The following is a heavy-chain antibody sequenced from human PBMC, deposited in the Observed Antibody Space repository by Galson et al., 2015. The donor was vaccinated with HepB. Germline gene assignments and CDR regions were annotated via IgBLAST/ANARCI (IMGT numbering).Heavy chain of an antibody. CDR3: ATRGQAMAD. Sequence: SLRLSCAASGFPFNTYWMTWVRQAPGKGLEWVANINEDGRDKNYVDSVKGRFIISRDNAQRALYLQMNSPRADDTAVYYCATRGQAMADWGQGILVTVSS. CDR2: INEDGRDK. J-gene: IGHJ4*02. V-gene: IGHV3-7*01. D-gene: IGHD6-19*01. CDR1: GFPFNTYW.